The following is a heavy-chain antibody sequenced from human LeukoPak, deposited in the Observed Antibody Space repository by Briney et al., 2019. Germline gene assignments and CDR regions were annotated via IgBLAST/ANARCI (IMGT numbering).Heavy chain of an antibody. CDR3: ARDLGGNNWFDP. Sequence: SVKVSFTASGGTFSSYAISWVRQAPGQGLEWMGGIIPIFGTANYAQKFQGRVTITADESTSTAYMELSSLRSEDTAVYYCARDLGGNNWFDPWGQGTLVTVSS. J-gene: IGHJ5*02. D-gene: IGHD3-16*01. CDR1: GGTFSSYA. CDR2: IIPIFGTA. V-gene: IGHV1-69*13.